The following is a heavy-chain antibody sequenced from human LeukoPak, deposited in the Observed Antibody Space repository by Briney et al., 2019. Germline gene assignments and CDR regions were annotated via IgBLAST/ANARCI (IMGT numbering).Heavy chain of an antibody. CDR2: INHSGST. Sequence: PSETLSLTCAVYGGSFSGYYWSWLRQPPGKGLEWIGEINHSGSTNYNPSLKSRVTISVDTSKNQFSLKLSSVTAADTAVYYCASPTTVYYYYGMDVWGQGTTVTVSS. D-gene: IGHD4-11*01. V-gene: IGHV4-34*01. CDR1: GGSFSGYY. J-gene: IGHJ6*02. CDR3: ASPTTVYYYYGMDV.